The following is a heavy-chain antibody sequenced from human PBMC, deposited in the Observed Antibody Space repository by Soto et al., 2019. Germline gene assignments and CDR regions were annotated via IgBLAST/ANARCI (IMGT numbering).Heavy chain of an antibody. CDR1: GFTFSSYW. CDR2: IKYDGSST. V-gene: IGHV3-74*01. D-gene: IGHD2-15*01. Sequence: EVQLVESGGGLVQPGGSLRLSCAASGFTFSSYWMHWGRQAPGKGMVWVSRIKYDGSSTSYADSVKGRATISRDNAENTVNLQMNSLTAEDTAVYYCARGIKNYYGSDVWGQGTTVTVSS. J-gene: IGHJ6*02. CDR3: ARGIKNYYGSDV.